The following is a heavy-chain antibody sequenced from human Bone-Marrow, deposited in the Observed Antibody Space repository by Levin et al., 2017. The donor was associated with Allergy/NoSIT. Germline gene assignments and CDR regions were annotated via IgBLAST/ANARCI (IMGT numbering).Heavy chain of an antibody. CDR1: GFTFSAYG. D-gene: IGHD1-26*01. J-gene: IGHJ4*02. Sequence: HAGGSLRLSCAASGFTFSAYGMHWVRQAPGRGLEWVAVISYDESHKYYADSVKGRFTISRDNSKNTLYLQMNSLRAEDTAVYYCTRDRGEWGQFYFDYWGQGTLVTVSS. V-gene: IGHV3-33*05. CDR3: TRDRGEWGQFYFDY. CDR2: ISYDESHK.